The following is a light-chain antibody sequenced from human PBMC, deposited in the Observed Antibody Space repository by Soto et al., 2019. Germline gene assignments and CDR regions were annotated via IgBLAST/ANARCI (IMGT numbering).Light chain of an antibody. J-gene: IGKJ1*01. Sequence: DDKMSHSPSSLSATDRDRVTITCRASLPISNYLAWYQQKPGKIPNLLIYAASTLQAGVPSRFSGSGSGTDFTLTISSLRPEDVATYYCPKYTSAPRRFGQGAKV. V-gene: IGKV1-27*01. CDR3: PKYTSAPRR. CDR2: AAS. CDR1: LPISNY.